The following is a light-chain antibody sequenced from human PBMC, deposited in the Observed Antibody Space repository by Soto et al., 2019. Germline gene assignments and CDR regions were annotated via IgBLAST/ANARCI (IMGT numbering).Light chain of an antibody. Sequence: QSVLTQPASVSGSPGQSITISCTGTSSDVGSYNFVSWYQQQPGRAPKLMIYEVNKRPSGVSNRFSGSKSGNTASLTISGLQAEDEADYYCCSYAGSSTYVFGTGTKVTVL. CDR3: CSYAGSSTYV. CDR1: SSDVGSYNF. CDR2: EVN. J-gene: IGLJ1*01. V-gene: IGLV2-23*02.